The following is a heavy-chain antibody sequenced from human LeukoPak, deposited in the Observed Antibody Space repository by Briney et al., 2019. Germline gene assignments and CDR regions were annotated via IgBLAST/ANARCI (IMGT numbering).Heavy chain of an antibody. CDR3: ARLVKSGREGCSSTSCYDFWFDP. V-gene: IGHV4-39*07. CDR1: GGSISRSSYY. Sequence: SETLSLTCTVSGGSISRSSYYWGWIRQPPGKGLEWIGSIYYSGCTYYNPPLKSRVTISVDRSKNQFSLKLSSVTASDTAVYYCARLVKSGREGCSSTSCYDFWFDPWGQGTLVTVSS. D-gene: IGHD2-2*01. CDR2: IYYSGCT. J-gene: IGHJ5*02.